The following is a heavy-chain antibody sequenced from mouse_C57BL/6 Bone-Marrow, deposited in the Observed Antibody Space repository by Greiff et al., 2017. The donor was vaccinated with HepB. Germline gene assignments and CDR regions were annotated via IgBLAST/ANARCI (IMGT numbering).Heavy chain of an antibody. Sequence: QVQLQQPGAELVKPGASVKLSCKASGYTFTSYWMQWVKQRPGQGLEWIGEIDPSDSYTNYNQKFKGKATLTVDTSSSTAYMQLSSLTSEDSAVYYGAREYYGSSAWFAYWGQGTLVTVSA. CDR1: GYTFTSYW. CDR3: AREYYGSSAWFAY. J-gene: IGHJ3*01. V-gene: IGHV1-50*01. CDR2: IDPSDSYT. D-gene: IGHD1-1*01.